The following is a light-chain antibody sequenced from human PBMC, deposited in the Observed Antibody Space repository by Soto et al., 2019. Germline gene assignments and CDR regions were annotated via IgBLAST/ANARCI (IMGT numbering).Light chain of an antibody. CDR3: QKYNSAPPFT. CDR1: QGISNY. V-gene: IGKV1-27*01. Sequence: DIQMTQSPSSLSASVGDRVTITCRASQGISNYLAWYQQKPGKVPKLLIYAASTLQSGVPSRFSGSGSGTDFTLTISSLQPEDVATYYCQKYNSAPPFTFGQGTRLKIK. J-gene: IGKJ5*01. CDR2: AAS.